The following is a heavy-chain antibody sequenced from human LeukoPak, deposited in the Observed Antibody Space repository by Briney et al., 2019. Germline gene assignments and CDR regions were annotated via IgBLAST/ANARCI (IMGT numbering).Heavy chain of an antibody. J-gene: IGHJ4*02. CDR2: INHSGST. D-gene: IGHD2-8*01. Sequence: SETLSLTCAVYGGSFSGYYWSWIRQPPGKGLEWIGEINHSGSTNYNPSLKSRVTISVDTSKNQFSLKLSSVTAADTAVYCCARAAYCTNGVCEFDYWGQGTLVTVSS. CDR1: GGSFSGYY. CDR3: ARAAYCTNGVCEFDY. V-gene: IGHV4-34*01.